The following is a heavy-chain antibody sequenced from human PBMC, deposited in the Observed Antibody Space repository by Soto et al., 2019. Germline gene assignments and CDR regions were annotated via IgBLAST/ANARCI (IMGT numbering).Heavy chain of an antibody. J-gene: IGHJ3*02. V-gene: IGHV1-18*01. CDR2: ISGHNGYT. CDR3: ARVVGAFSDSSGYYLASYAFDI. D-gene: IGHD3-22*01. Sequence: ASVKVSCKASAYTFTNYGISWVRQAPGQGLEWMGWISGHNGYTVYGQNLQGRLTMTTDTATSTAYMELRSLRSDDTAVYYCARVVGAFSDSSGYYLASYAFDIWGQGTMVTVSS. CDR1: AYTFTNYG.